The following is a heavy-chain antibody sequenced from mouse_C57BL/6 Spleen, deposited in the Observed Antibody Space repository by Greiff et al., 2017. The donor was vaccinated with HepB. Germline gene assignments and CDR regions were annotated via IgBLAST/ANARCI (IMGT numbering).Heavy chain of an antibody. D-gene: IGHD2-4*01. CDR1: GYTFTDYE. CDR3: RGITTRNYFDY. Sequence: VQRVESGAELVRPGASVTLSCKASGYTFTDYEMHWVKQTPVHGLEWIGAIDPETGGTAYNQKFKGKAILTADKSSSTAYMELRSLTSEDSAVYYCRGITTRNYFDYWGQGTTLTVSS. V-gene: IGHV1-15*01. CDR2: IDPETGGT. J-gene: IGHJ2*01.